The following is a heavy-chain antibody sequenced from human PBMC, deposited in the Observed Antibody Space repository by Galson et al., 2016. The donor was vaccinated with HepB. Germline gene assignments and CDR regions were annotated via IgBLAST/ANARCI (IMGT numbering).Heavy chain of an antibody. V-gene: IGHV1-18*01. CDR2: ISTYNGNT. D-gene: IGHD4-11*01. J-gene: IGHJ4*02. CDR3: ARGSTATTPLAY. Sequence: SVKVFCKASGYSFSNYGITWVRQAPGQGLEWMGWISTYNGNTDYDQKLHGRLTLTTDASTTTAYLELRSLRFDDTAVYYCARGSTATTPLAYWGQGTLVTVSS. CDR1: GYSFSNYG.